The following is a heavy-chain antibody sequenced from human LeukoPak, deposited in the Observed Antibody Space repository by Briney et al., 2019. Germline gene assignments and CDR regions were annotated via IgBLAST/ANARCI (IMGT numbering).Heavy chain of an antibody. Sequence: PGGSLRLSCAASGFTFSSYSMNWVRQAPGKGLEWVSSISSSSSYIYYADSVKGRFTISRDNAKNSLYLQMNSLRAVDTAVYYCARDVRTTGTTTTSYFDYWGQGTLVTVSS. CDR2: ISSSSSYI. CDR3: ARDVRTTGTTTTSYFDY. J-gene: IGHJ4*02. D-gene: IGHD1-1*01. CDR1: GFTFSSYS. V-gene: IGHV3-21*01.